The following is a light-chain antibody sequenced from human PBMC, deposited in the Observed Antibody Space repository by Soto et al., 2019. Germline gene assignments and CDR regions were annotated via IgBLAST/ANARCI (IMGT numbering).Light chain of an antibody. Sequence: DIQMTQSPSSLSASVGDRVTITCRASQGITNYLAWYQQKPGKNPKLLIYDASTLQSGVPSRFSGSGSGTDFTLTINRLEPEDFALYYCQQYGSSPPTFGQGTKVDIK. CDR1: QGITNY. V-gene: IGKV1-27*01. J-gene: IGKJ1*01. CDR2: DAS. CDR3: QQYGSSPPT.